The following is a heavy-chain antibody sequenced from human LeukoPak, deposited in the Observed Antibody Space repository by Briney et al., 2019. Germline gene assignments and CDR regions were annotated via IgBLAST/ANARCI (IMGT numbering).Heavy chain of an antibody. J-gene: IGHJ4*02. CDR1: GFTLSSYW. V-gene: IGHV3-7*01. Sequence: GGSLRLSCAAAGFTLSSYWMSWVRQAPGKGLEWVANIKQDGSEKYYVDSVKGRFTISRDNAKNSLYLQMNSLRAEDTAVYYCARDRLFGVVIDYWGQGTLVTVSS. CDR3: ARDRLFGVVIDY. CDR2: IKQDGSEK. D-gene: IGHD3-3*01.